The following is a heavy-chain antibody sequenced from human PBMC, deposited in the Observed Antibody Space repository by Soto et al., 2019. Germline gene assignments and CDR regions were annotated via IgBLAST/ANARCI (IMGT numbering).Heavy chain of an antibody. D-gene: IGHD6-19*01. CDR1: GGSFSGYY. Sequence: PSETLSLTCAVYGGSFSGYYWSWIRQPPGKGLEWIGEINHSGSTNYNPSLKSRVTISVDTSKNQFSLKLSSVTAADTAVYYCARGQWVLDYWGQGTLVTVSS. CDR3: ARGQWVLDY. V-gene: IGHV4-34*01. CDR2: INHSGST. J-gene: IGHJ4*02.